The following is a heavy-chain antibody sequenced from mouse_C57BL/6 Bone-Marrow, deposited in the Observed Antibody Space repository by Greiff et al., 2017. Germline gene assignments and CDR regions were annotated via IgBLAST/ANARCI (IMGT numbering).Heavy chain of an antibody. Sequence: VKLMESGAELARPGASVKLSCKASGYTFTSFGISWVKQRTGQGLEWIGESYPRSGNTYYNEKFTGKATLTADKSSSTAYMELRSLTSEDSAVYFCARERGYYSNYVAYWGQGTLVTVSA. V-gene: IGHV1-81*01. CDR3: ARERGYYSNYVAY. CDR1: GYTFTSFG. J-gene: IGHJ3*01. D-gene: IGHD2-5*01. CDR2: SYPRSGNT.